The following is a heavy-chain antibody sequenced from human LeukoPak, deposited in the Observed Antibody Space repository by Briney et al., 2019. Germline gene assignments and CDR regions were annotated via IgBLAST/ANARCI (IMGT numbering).Heavy chain of an antibody. CDR2: IHYTGST. V-gene: IGHV4-59*11. J-gene: IGHJ5*02. CDR3: ARLHALGAEEFDP. D-gene: IGHD3-16*01. Sequence: SETLSLTCTVSGGSITGHYWSWIRQPPGKGLEWIGYIHYTGSTNYNPSLNSRITMSVDTPNNQFSLRLTSVSAADTAVYYCARLHALGAEEFDPWGQGALVTVSS. CDR1: GGSITGHY.